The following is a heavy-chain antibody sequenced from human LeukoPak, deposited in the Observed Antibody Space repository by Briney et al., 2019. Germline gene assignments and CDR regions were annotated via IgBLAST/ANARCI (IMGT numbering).Heavy chain of an antibody. Sequence: GGSLRLSCAASGFTFSNYWMNWVRQAPGKGLEWVANIGQTGYQHYVESVKGRFTISRDNAKNSLFLQMNSLRVDDTAVYYCARDWSATNGLDLWGQGTLVTVSS. J-gene: IGHJ5*02. CDR2: IGQTGYQ. D-gene: IGHD3-3*01. CDR1: GFTFSNYW. CDR3: ARDWSATNGLDL. V-gene: IGHV3-7*01.